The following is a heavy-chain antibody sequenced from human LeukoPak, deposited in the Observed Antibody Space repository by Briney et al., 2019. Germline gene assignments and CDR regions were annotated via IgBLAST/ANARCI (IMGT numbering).Heavy chain of an antibody. CDR3: ARTTYYYDSSGYYYIFFDY. J-gene: IGHJ4*02. Sequence: PSETLSLTCTVSGGSISSGSYYWSWIRQPAGKGLEWIGRIYTSGSTNYNPSLKSRVTISVDTSKNQFSLKLSSVTAADTAVCYCARTTYYYDSSGYYYIFFDYWGQGTLVTVSS. CDR1: GGSISSGSYY. D-gene: IGHD3-22*01. V-gene: IGHV4-61*02. CDR2: IYTSGST.